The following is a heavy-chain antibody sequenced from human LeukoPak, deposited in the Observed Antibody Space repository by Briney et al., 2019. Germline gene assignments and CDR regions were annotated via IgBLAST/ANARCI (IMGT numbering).Heavy chain of an antibody. D-gene: IGHD1-26*01. CDR2: IGWEGFKT. CDR3: VKDGESGSYFEN. Sequence: GGSLRLSCAASGFTFDDYAMHWVRQAPGKGLEWVSFIGWEGFKTHYAASVKGRFTISRDNSNNSLYLQMNSLRPEDTALYYCVKDGESGSYFENWGQGTLVTVSS. V-gene: IGHV3-43D*03. J-gene: IGHJ4*02. CDR1: GFTFDDYA.